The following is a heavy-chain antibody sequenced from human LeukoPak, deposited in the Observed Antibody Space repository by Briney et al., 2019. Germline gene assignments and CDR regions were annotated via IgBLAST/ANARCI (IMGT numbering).Heavy chain of an antibody. CDR3: TKASFGVFMNYFDY. Sequence: PGGSLRLSCAASGFTVSSNYMSWVRQAPGKGLEWVSVIYSGDNTYYADSVKGRFTISRDNSKNTLYLQMNSLRAEDTAVYYCTKASFGVFMNYFDYWGQGALVTVSS. CDR2: IYSGDNT. V-gene: IGHV3-53*01. J-gene: IGHJ4*02. CDR1: GFTVSSNY. D-gene: IGHD3-3*01.